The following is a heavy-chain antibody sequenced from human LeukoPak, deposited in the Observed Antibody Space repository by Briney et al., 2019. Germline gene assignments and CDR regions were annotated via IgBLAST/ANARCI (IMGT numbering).Heavy chain of an antibody. CDR2: IYSGGST. Sequence: GGSLRLSCAASGFAVSSNYMSWVRQVPGKGLEWVSFIYSGGSTYYADSVKGRFIISRDNSKNTVYLQMSSLRAVDTAVYYCARAHCSSTICYGPYYYYYYYMDVWGKGTTVTISS. D-gene: IGHD2-2*01. CDR3: ARAHCSSTICYGPYYYYYYYMDV. J-gene: IGHJ6*03. V-gene: IGHV3-66*01. CDR1: GFAVSSNY.